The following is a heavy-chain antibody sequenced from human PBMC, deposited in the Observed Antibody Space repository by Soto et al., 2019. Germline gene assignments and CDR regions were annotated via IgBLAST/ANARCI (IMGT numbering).Heavy chain of an antibody. CDR1: GFTFSSYS. CDR2: ISSSSSTI. CDR3: ATKYSSSWNRLDV. Sequence: LGGSLRLSCAASGFTFSSYSMNWVRQAPGKGLEWVSYISSSSSTIYYADSVKGRFTISRDNAKNSLYLQMNSLRAEDTAVYYCATKYSSSWNRLDVWGQGTTVTVSS. D-gene: IGHD6-13*01. V-gene: IGHV3-48*01. J-gene: IGHJ6*02.